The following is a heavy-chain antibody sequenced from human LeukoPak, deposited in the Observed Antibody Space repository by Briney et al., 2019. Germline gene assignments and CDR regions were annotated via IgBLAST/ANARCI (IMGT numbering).Heavy chain of an antibody. CDR3: ARALLWFEDLFIDY. D-gene: IGHD3-10*01. Sequence: ASVKVSCKASGFTFTSSAMQWVRQARGQRLEWIGWIVVGSGNTNYAQKFQERVTITRDMSTSTAYMELSSLRSEDTAVYYCARALLWFEDLFIDYWGQGTLVTVSS. CDR1: GFTFTSSA. J-gene: IGHJ4*02. CDR2: IVVGSGNT. V-gene: IGHV1-58*02.